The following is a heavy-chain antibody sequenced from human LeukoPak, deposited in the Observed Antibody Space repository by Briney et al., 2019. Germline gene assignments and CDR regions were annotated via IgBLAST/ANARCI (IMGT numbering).Heavy chain of an antibody. Sequence: GGSLRLSCTASGFAFGDYAMSWIRQAPGKGLEWVGFIRSKAYGETADYAASVKGRFTISRDDSKAIAYLQMNSLKTEDTAVYHCTRDRGAYNLYDYWGQGTLVTVSS. J-gene: IGHJ4*02. CDR1: GFAFGDYA. D-gene: IGHD1-1*01. V-gene: IGHV3-49*03. CDR2: IRSKAYGETA. CDR3: TRDRGAYNLYDY.